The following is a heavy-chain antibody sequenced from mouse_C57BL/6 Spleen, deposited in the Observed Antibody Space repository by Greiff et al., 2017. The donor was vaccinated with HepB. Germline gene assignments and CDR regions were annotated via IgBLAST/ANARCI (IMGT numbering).Heavy chain of an antibody. CDR2: IDPSDSYT. Sequence: QVQLQQPGAELVKPGASVKLSCKASGYTFTSYWMQWVKQRPGQGLEWIGEIDPSDSYTNYNQKFKGKATLTVDTSPSTAYMQLSSLTSEDSAVYYCARRGAQADYWGQGTTLTVSS. D-gene: IGHD3-2*02. J-gene: IGHJ2*01. CDR1: GYTFTSYW. V-gene: IGHV1-50*01. CDR3: ARRGAQADY.